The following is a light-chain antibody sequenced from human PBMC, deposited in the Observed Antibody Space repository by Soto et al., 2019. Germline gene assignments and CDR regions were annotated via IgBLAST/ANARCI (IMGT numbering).Light chain of an antibody. J-gene: IGKJ1*01. CDR2: SAS. CDR1: QGIRND. V-gene: IGKV1-6*01. Sequence: AIQITQSPSSLSASVGDRVTITCRASQGIRNDSAWYQQIPGKAPKLLIYSASSLQSGVPSRFSGSGSGTDFTLTISSLQPEDFASYYCLHDYTYPRTFGQGTKVDIK. CDR3: LHDYTYPRT.